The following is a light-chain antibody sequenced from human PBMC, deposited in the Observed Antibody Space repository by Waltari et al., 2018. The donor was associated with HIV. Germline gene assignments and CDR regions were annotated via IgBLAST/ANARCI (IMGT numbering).Light chain of an antibody. CDR2: EAN. V-gene: IGLV2-14*01. J-gene: IGLJ2*01. CDR1: SSDIGVSDF. Sequence: QSALTQPASVSGSPGQSITISCTGSSSDIGVSDFVSWYQFRPGEAPRLIIFEANERPSHTSDRFSGSKSGNTASLTISAIQTEDEADYYCSSYSTGATLVLLGGGTKLTVL. CDR3: SSYSTGATLVL.